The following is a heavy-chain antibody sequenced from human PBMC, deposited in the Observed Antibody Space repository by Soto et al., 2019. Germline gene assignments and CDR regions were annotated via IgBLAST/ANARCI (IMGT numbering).Heavy chain of an antibody. CDR3: AHPGGDCSGGTCVTADY. V-gene: IGHV3-30*03. D-gene: IGHD2-15*01. J-gene: IGHJ4*02. CDR1: GFTFSSYG. CDR2: ISYDGNNK. Sequence: QVQLVESGGGVVQPGMALKLSCAASGFTFSSYGMHWVRQAPGKGLEWLTVISYDGNNKSYADSVKGRFTISRDNSKNTLYLHMNGLRPEDTAVYYCAHPGGDCSGGTCVTADYWGQGTLVTVSS.